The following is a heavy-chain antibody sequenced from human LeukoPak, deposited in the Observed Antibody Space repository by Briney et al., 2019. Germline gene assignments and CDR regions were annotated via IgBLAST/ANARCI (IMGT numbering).Heavy chain of an antibody. D-gene: IGHD3-22*01. Sequence: GGSLRLSCAASGFTVSSNYMSWVRQAPGKGLEWVSVIYSGGSTYYADSVKGRFTISRDNSKNTLYLQMNSLRAEDTAVYYCARLGGYYDSSGYLPFDYWGQGTLVTVSS. V-gene: IGHV3-53*01. CDR3: ARLGGYYDSSGYLPFDY. J-gene: IGHJ4*02. CDR1: GFTVSSNY. CDR2: IYSGGST.